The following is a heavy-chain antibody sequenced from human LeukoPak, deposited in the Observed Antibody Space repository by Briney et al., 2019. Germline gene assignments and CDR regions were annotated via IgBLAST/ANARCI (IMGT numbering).Heavy chain of an antibody. Sequence: GGSLRLSCAASGFTFSDYYMSWIRQAPGKGLEWVSYISSSGSTIYYAGSVKGRFTISRDNAKNSLYLQMNSLRAEDTAVYYCARSRKGGYDGFFFDYWGQGTLVTVSS. CDR3: ARSRKGGYDGFFFDY. V-gene: IGHV3-11*01. CDR2: ISSSGSTI. D-gene: IGHD5-12*01. CDR1: GFTFSDYY. J-gene: IGHJ4*02.